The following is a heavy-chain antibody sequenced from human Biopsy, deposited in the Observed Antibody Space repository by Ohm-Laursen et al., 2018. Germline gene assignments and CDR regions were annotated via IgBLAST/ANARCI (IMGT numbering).Heavy chain of an antibody. V-gene: IGHV3-48*03. CDR3: TRLAYYYYYGMDV. CDR2: ITGSSSTI. J-gene: IGHJ6*02. CDR1: GFTFNSHE. D-gene: IGHD2-21*01. Sequence: SLILSCAASGFTFNSHEMNWVRQAPGRGLEWISYITGSSSTIYYADSVKGRFTISRDNAKNSLYLQRNSLRAEDTAVYYCTRLAYYYYYGMDVWGQGTTVTVSS.